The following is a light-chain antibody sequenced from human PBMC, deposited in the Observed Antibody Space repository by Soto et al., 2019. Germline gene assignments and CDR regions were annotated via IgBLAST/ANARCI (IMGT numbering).Light chain of an antibody. CDR2: GAS. Sequence: EILLTQSPGTLSLSPGERATLSCRAGQSVRSSFLAWYQQKPGQAPRLLFYGASNRATGIPDRFSGSGSGTDFTLTISGLEPEDFAVYYCQQFGSSTLWTFGQGTKVDIK. J-gene: IGKJ1*01. V-gene: IGKV3-20*01. CDR3: QQFGSSTLWT. CDR1: QSVRSSF.